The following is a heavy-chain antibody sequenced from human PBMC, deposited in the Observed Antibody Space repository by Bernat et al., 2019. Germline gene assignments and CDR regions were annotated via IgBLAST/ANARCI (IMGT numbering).Heavy chain of an antibody. CDR1: GFTFSSYA. CDR2: ISGSGGST. CDR3: AKEGDYGGNFRGYDWFDT. Sequence: EVQVLESGGGLVQPGGSLRLSCAASGFTFSSYAMSWVRQAPGKGLEWVSAISGSGGSTYYADSVKGRFTISRDNSKNTRYLQMNSLRAEDTAVYCCAKEGDYGGNFRGYDWFDTWGQGTLVTVCS. D-gene: IGHD4-23*01. V-gene: IGHV3-23*01. J-gene: IGHJ5*02.